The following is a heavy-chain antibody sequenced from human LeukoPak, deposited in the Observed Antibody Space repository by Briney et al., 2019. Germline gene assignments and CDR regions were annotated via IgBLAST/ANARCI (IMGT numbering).Heavy chain of an antibody. CDR1: GDSISSGDYY. CDR3: ARGPYSYDSSGAFDI. V-gene: IGHV4-61*02. D-gene: IGHD3-22*01. Sequence: SQTLSLTCTVSGDSISSGDYYWSWIRQPAGKGLEWIGRISSSGSTNYNPSLKSRVPISVDTSKNQFSLKLSSVTAAYTAVYFFARGPYSYDSSGAFDIWGQGTMVTLFS. J-gene: IGHJ3*02. CDR2: ISSSGST.